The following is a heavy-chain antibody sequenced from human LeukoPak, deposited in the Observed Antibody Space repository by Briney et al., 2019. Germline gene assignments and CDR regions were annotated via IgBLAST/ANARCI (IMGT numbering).Heavy chain of an antibody. V-gene: IGHV4-39*01. CDR1: RGSISSSSYY. Sequence: SETLSLTCTVSRGSISSSSYYWGWNRQPPGKGLEWIGNIYYSGSIYYNPSLKSRATISVDTSKNQFSLKLSSVTAADTAVYYCATLSYSYYYLDVWGKGTTATVS. CDR3: ATLSYSYYYLDV. J-gene: IGHJ6*03. CDR2: IYYSGSI.